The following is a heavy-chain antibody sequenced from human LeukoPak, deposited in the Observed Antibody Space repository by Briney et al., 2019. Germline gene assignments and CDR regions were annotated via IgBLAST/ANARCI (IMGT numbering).Heavy chain of an antibody. J-gene: IGHJ6*02. CDR2: IWYDGSNK. Sequence: GGSLRLSCAASGFIFDTYGMHWVRQAPGKGLEWVAVIWYDGSNKYYADSVKGRFTISRGNSKNTLYLQMNSLRAEDTAVYYCARGSYGMDVWGQGTTVTVSS. V-gene: IGHV3-33*01. CDR1: GFIFDTYG. CDR3: ARGSYGMDV.